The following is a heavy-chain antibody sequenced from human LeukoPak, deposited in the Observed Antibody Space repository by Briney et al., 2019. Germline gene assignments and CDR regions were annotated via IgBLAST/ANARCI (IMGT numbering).Heavy chain of an antibody. Sequence: GGSLRLSCAASGFTVSSNYMSWVRQAPGKGLEWVSVIYSGGSAYYADSVKGRFTISRDNSKNTLYLQMNSLRAEDTAVYYCARDYYGEYPDYWGQGTLVTVSS. V-gene: IGHV3-53*01. CDR3: ARDYYGEYPDY. D-gene: IGHD4-17*01. CDR2: IYSGGSA. CDR1: GFTVSSNY. J-gene: IGHJ4*02.